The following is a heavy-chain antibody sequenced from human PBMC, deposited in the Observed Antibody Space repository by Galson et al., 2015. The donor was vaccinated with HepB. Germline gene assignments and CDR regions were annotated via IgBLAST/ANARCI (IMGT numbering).Heavy chain of an antibody. CDR2: ISETDDTT. Sequence: LRLSYAASGFTFSDYYMSWVRQAPGKGLEWVSGISETDDTTYYADSVKGRFTISRDNSKNMLYLQMNSLTAEDTAVYYCAKTSGQSLVIVIIPLYYFDSWGQGTLVAVSS. CDR3: AKTSGQSLVIVIIPLYYFDS. V-gene: IGHV3-23*01. CDR1: GFTFSDYY. J-gene: IGHJ4*02. D-gene: IGHD3-22*01.